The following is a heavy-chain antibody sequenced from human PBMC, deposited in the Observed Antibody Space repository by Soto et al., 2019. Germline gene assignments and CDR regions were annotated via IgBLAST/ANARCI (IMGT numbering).Heavy chain of an antibody. CDR1: GCTFTSYG. Sequence: ASVKVSCKDSGCTFTSYGISWVRQAPGQGVEWMGWISAYNGNTNYAQKLQGRVTMTTDTSTSTAYMELRSLRSDDTAVYYCARDSPTIFGVVSEPDPWGQGTLVTVSS. D-gene: IGHD3-3*01. CDR2: ISAYNGNT. V-gene: IGHV1-18*01. CDR3: ARDSPTIFGVVSEPDP. J-gene: IGHJ5*02.